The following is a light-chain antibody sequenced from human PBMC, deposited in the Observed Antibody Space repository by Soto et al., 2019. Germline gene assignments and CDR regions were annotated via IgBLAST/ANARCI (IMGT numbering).Light chain of an antibody. Sequence: DIQMTQSPSSLSASVGDRVTITCQASQDISNYLNWYQQKPGKAPKLLIYDASNLETGVPSRFSGSGSGTDFTFTISSLQPKSIATYYCQQYDNLQFTVGPGTKVDIK. CDR2: DAS. V-gene: IGKV1-33*01. CDR1: QDISNY. CDR3: QQYDNLQFT. J-gene: IGKJ3*01.